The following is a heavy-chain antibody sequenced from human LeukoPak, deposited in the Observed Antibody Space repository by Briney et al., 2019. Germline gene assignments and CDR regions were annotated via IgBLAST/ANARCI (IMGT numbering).Heavy chain of an antibody. J-gene: IGHJ4*02. V-gene: IGHV3-30*02. Sequence: GGSLRLSCAASGFTFSTYGMHWIRQAPGKGLEWVACIRYDGSTKYYADSVKGRFNISRDNSKNTLYLQMNSLRAEDTAVYYCAKLAYSSSSSVDYWGQGTLVTVSS. D-gene: IGHD6-6*01. CDR2: IRYDGSTK. CDR3: AKLAYSSSSSVDY. CDR1: GFTFSTYG.